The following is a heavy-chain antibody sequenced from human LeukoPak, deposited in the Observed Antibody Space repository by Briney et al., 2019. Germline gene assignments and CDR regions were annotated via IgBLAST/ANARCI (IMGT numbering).Heavy chain of an antibody. CDR1: GGSISSYY. V-gene: IGHV4-59*01. CDR3: ARSLIAVAGTEVEYYFDY. Sequence: SETLSLTCTVSGGSISSYYWSWIRQPPGKGLEWIGYIYYSGSTNYNPSLKSRVTISVDTSKNQFSLKLSSVTAADTAVYYCARSLIAVAGTEVEYYFDYWGQGTLVTVSS. J-gene: IGHJ4*02. D-gene: IGHD6-19*01. CDR2: IYYSGST.